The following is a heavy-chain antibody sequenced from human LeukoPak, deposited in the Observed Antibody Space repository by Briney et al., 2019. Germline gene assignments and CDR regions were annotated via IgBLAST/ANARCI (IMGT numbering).Heavy chain of an antibody. Sequence: GGCLRLSCAASGFTFSSYAMSWVRQAPGKGLEWVSAISGSGGSTYYADSVKGRFTISRDNSKNTLYLQMNSLRAEDTAVYYCARGGLVGATSEYFDYWGQGTLVTVSS. CDR2: ISGSGGST. D-gene: IGHD1-26*01. CDR1: GFTFSSYA. CDR3: ARGGLVGATSEYFDY. J-gene: IGHJ4*02. V-gene: IGHV3-23*01.